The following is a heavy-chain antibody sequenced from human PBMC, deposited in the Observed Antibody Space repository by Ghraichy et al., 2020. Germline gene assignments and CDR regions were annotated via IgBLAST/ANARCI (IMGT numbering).Heavy chain of an antibody. V-gene: IGHV1-3*01. CDR1: GYTLTRFA. CDR2: INGGNGNT. Sequence: ASVKVSCKASGYTLTRFALHWVRQAPGQRLEWMGRINGGNGNTKFSETLQDRLAIIRDTSANTAYMQLRSLKSEDTAVYYCARDSAVEAAAMEGLDVWGQGTTVTVSS. CDR3: ARDSAVEAAAMEGLDV. J-gene: IGHJ6*02. D-gene: IGHD2-2*01.